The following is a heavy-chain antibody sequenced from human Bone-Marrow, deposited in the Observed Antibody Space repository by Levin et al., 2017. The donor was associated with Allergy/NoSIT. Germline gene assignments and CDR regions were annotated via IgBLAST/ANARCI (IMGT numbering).Heavy chain of an antibody. CDR1: GFMFSDHY. CDR2: IRNQVNNYTT. D-gene: IGHD4-17*01. V-gene: IGHV3-72*01. Sequence: QAGGSLRLSCAASGFMFSDHYMDWVRQAPGKGLEWVGRIRNQVNNYTTEYAASVKGRFTISRDDSKNSLYLEMNSLKTEDTALYYCTRVGGTSVATATPDYWGQGTLVTVSS. CDR3: TRVGGTSVATATPDY. J-gene: IGHJ4*02.